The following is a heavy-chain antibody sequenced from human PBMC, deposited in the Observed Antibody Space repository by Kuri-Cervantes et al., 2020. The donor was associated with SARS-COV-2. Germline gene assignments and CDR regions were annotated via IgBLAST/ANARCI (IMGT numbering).Heavy chain of an antibody. D-gene: IGHD2-15*01. CDR2: IQSKTDGGTT. J-gene: IGHJ4*02. CDR1: GFTFSKAW. CDR3: TRQEWWFDY. V-gene: IGHV3-15*01. Sequence: GGSLRLSCAASGFTFSKAWMAWVRQAPGKGLEWVGRIQSKTDGGTTDYAAPVKGRFTISRDDSKMMYLQMNGLKTEDTAVYYCTRQEWWFDYWGQGTLVTVSS.